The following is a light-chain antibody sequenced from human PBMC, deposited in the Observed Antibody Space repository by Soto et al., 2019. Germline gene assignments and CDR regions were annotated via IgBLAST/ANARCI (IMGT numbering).Light chain of an antibody. CDR2: GAS. CDR3: QERNRWPRGT. J-gene: IGKJ4*01. CDR1: QSVVSSY. V-gene: IGKV3D-20*02. Sequence: EIVLTQSPGTLSLSPGERATLSCRASQSVVSSYLAWYQQKPGQAPRLLIYGASSRATGIPDRFSGSGSGTDFTLTISRLEPEDFAVYYCQERNRWPRGTFGGGTKVEIK.